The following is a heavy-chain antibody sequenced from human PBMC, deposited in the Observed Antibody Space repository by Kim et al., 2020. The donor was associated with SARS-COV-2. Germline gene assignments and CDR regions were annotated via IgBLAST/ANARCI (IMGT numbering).Heavy chain of an antibody. V-gene: IGHV4-59*01. CDR2: IYYSGST. Sequence: ETLSLTCTVSGGSISSYYWSWIRQPPGKGLEWIGYIYYSGSTNYNPSLKSRVTISVDTSKNQFSLKLSSVTAADTAVYYCARSPNRGAYYDILTGYPNWFDPWGQGTLVTVSS. J-gene: IGHJ5*02. D-gene: IGHD3-9*01. CDR1: GGSISSYY. CDR3: ARSPNRGAYYDILTGYPNWFDP.